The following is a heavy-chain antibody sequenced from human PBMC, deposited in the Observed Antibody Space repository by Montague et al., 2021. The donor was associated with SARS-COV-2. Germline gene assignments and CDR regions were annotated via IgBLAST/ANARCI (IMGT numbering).Heavy chain of an antibody. D-gene: IGHD6-19*01. CDR2: TYYRSKWYS. CDR1: GDSVSSHRGA. J-gene: IGHJ4*02. V-gene: IGHV6-1*01. CDR3: VRYSGWFYFDF. Sequence: CAISGDSVSSHRGACVWTRLSSPRGLEWLGWTYYRSKWYSDYAPSVRGRLTVNPDASKNEFSLELNYVTPEDTAVYYCVRYSGWFYFDFWGQGTLVTVSS.